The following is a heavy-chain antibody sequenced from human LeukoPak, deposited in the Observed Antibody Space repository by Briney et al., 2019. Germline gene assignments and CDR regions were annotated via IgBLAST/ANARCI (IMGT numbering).Heavy chain of an antibody. CDR1: GGSIISGSYY. V-gene: IGHV4-61*02. D-gene: IGHD6-13*01. CDR2: IYTSGST. Sequence: SETLSLTCTVSGGSIISGSYYWNWIRQPAGKGLEWIGRIYTSGSTNYNPSLKSRVTISVDTSKNQFSLKLSSVTAADTAVYYCASSHLYGSSWYLSGRFDDWGQGTLVTVSS. J-gene: IGHJ4*02. CDR3: ASSHLYGSSWYLSGRFDD.